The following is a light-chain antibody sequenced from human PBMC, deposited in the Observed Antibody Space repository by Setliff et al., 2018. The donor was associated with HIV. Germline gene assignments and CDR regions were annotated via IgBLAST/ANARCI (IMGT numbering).Light chain of an antibody. V-gene: IGLV2-14*01. CDR1: SGDIGAFTF. J-gene: IGLJ1*01. CDR2: EVT. Sequence: QSVLTQPASVSGSPGQSITISCTGTSGDIGAFTFVSWYQQYPGKAPKLLIYEVTERPSGVSARFSGFKSGNTASLIISGLQAEDEADYYRYSFGRNSLFVFGSGTKVTVL. CDR3: YSFGRNSLFV.